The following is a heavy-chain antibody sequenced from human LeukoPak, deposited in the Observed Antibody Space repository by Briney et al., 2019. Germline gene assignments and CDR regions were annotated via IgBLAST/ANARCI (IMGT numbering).Heavy chain of an antibody. CDR1: GFTFRSYS. CDR3: ATSGFSGYDHPS. D-gene: IGHD5-12*01. J-gene: IGHJ5*02. Sequence: GGSLRLSRAASGFTFRSYSMAWVRLAPEKGLEWVSVIRGGADDTSYADSVKGRFTISRDNSKNTLFLQMDGLRVEDTAVYYCATSGFSGYDHPSWGQGTLVTVSS. CDR2: IRGGADDT. V-gene: IGHV3-23*01.